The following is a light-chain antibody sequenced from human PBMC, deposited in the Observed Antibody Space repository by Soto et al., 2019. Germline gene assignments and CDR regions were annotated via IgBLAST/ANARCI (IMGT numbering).Light chain of an antibody. CDR3: QQFNL. V-gene: IGKV1-13*02. CDR1: QGFSSA. J-gene: IGKJ4*01. CDR2: DAS. Sequence: AIQLTQSPSSLSAFVGDRVTITCRASQGFSSALAWYQQKPGKPPKLLMYDASSLESGVPPRFSGSGSGTDFSLTISSLQPEDFATYYCQQFNLFGGGTKVEIK.